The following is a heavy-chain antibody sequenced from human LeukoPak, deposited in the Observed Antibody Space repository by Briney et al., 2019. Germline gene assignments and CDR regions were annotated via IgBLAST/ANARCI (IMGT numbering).Heavy chain of an antibody. J-gene: IGHJ4*02. D-gene: IGHD6-19*01. CDR3: AKDPGGWSLDS. Sequence: PGGSLRLSCVASGFTFTNHGLHWVRQAPGKGLEWVAVIWYDGTKEYYADSVKGRFTISRDNSKNTIYPQMNSLRVEDTAVYYCAKDPGGWSLDSWGQGTLVTVAS. CDR1: GFTFTNHG. CDR2: IWYDGTKE. V-gene: IGHV3-33*06.